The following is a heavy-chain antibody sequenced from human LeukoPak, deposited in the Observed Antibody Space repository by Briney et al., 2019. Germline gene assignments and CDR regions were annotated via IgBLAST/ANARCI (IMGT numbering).Heavy chain of an antibody. CDR3: AKDPGLTVITPLYFQH. CDR2: ISWNSGSI. CDR1: GFTFDDYA. V-gene: IGHV3-9*01. J-gene: IGHJ1*01. Sequence: PGGSLRLSCAASGFTFDDYAMHWVRQAPGKGLEWVSGISWNSGSIGYADSVKGRFTISRDNAKNSLYLQMNSLTADDTALYYCAKDPGLTVITPLYFQHWGQGTLVTVSS. D-gene: IGHD4-23*01.